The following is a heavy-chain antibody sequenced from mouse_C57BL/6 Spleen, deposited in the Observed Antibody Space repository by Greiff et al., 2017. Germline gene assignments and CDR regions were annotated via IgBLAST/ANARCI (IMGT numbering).Heavy chain of an antibody. CDR3: TKEPDWDGYYFDY. Sequence: VQLQQSGAELVRPGASVTLSCKASGYTFTDYEMHWVKQTPVHGLEWIGAIDPETGGTAYNQKFKGKAILTAEKSSSTAYMELRSLTSEDSAVYYCTKEPDWDGYYFDYWGQGTTLTVSS. J-gene: IGHJ2*01. D-gene: IGHD4-1*01. CDR2: IDPETGGT. CDR1: GYTFTDYE. V-gene: IGHV1-15*01.